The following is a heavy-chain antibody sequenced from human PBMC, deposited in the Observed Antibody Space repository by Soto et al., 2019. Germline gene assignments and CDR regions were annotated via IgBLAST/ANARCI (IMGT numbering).Heavy chain of an antibody. J-gene: IGHJ4*02. V-gene: IGHV3-33*01. D-gene: IGHD3-16*01. CDR1: GFTFSSYG. Sequence: GGSLRLSCAASGFTFSSYGMHWVRQAPGKGLEWVAVIWYDGSNKYYADSVKGRFTISRDNSKNTLYLQMNSLRAEDTAVYYCASGIGITLGGVTREFDVWGQGTPITVSS. CDR3: ASGIGITLGGVTREFDV. CDR2: IWYDGSNK.